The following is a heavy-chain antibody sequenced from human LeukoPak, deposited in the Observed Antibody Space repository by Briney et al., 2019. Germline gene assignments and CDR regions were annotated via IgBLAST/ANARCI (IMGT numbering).Heavy chain of an antibody. CDR1: GFTFTSSA. D-gene: IGHD3-22*01. Sequence: ASVKVSCKASGFTFTSSAMQWVRQARGQRLEWIGWIVVGSGNTNYAQKFQERVTITRDMSTSTAYMELSSLRSEDTAVYYCAAVPLVDSSGYHQRYYFDYWGQGTLVTVSS. V-gene: IGHV1-58*02. CDR2: IVVGSGNT. J-gene: IGHJ4*02. CDR3: AAVPLVDSSGYHQRYYFDY.